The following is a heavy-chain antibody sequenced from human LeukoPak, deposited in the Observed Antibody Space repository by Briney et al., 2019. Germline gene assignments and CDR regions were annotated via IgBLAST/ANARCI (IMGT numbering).Heavy chain of an antibody. D-gene: IGHD1-14*01. CDR3: ASRKGGNHR. CDR2: INHSGST. Sequence: SETLSLTCAVYGGSFSGYYWSWIRQPPGKGLEWIGEINHSGSTNYNPSLKSRVTISVDTSKNQFSLKLSSVTAADTAVYYCASRKGGNHRGGQEPLVTVSS. J-gene: IGHJ4*02. CDR1: GGSFSGYY. V-gene: IGHV4-34*01.